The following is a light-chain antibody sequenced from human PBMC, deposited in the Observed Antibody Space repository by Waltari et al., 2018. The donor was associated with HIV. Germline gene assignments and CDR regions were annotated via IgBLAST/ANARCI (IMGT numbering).Light chain of an antibody. J-gene: IGLJ2*01. CDR2: EVY. CDR1: NSALGNFYY. Sequence: QSALTQPPSASGSPGQSVTISCPGTNSALGNFYYVACYQQHPGKPPKLIISEVYKRPSGVPNRFSGAKSGNTASLTVSGLQAEDEADYYCSSYATTNDFYVLFGGGTKLTVL. V-gene: IGLV2-8*01. CDR3: SSYATTNDFYVL.